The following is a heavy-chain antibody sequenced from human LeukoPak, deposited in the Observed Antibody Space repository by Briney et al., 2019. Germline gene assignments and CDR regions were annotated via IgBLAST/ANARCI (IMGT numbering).Heavy chain of an antibody. Sequence: PGGSLRLSCAASGLTFSSYWMSWVRQAPGKGLEWVANIKQDGSEKYYVDSVKGRFTISRDNAKNSLYLQMNSLRAEDTAVYYCARRSVNKDPFDYWGQGTLVTVSS. D-gene: IGHD3-3*01. CDR1: GLTFSSYW. V-gene: IGHV3-7*01. CDR3: ARRSVNKDPFDY. J-gene: IGHJ4*02. CDR2: IKQDGSEK.